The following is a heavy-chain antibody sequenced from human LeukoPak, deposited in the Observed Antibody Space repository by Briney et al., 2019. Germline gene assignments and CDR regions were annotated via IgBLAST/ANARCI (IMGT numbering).Heavy chain of an antibody. Sequence: GGSMRLSCAASGFTFSDYYMSWIRQAPGKGLEWVSYMSSSCSTIYYADSVKGRFTLSRDNAKNSLYLQMNSLRAEDTAVYYCARDTNPRAKDYWGQGTLVTVSS. D-gene: IGHD2-2*01. CDR3: ARDTNPRAKDY. CDR1: GFTFSDYY. CDR2: MSSSCSTI. J-gene: IGHJ4*02. V-gene: IGHV3-11*04.